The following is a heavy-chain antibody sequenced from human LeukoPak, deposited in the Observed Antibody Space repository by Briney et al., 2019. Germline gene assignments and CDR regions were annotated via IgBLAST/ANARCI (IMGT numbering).Heavy chain of an antibody. CDR3: AGAYYDFWSGYYTGLEY. CDR1: GGSISSSSYY. Sequence: SETLSLTCTVSGGSISSSSYYWDWIRQPPGKGLEWIGSIYYSGSTYYNSSLKSRVTISVDTSKNQFSLKLSSVTAADTAVYYCAGAYYDFWSGYYTGLEYWGQGTLVTVSS. CDR2: IYYSGST. J-gene: IGHJ4*02. D-gene: IGHD3-3*01. V-gene: IGHV4-39*01.